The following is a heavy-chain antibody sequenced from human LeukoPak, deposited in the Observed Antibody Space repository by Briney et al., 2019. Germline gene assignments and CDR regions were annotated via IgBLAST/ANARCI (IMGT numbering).Heavy chain of an antibody. Sequence: GGSLRLSCAASGFTFSSYGMHWVRQAPAKGLEWVAVIPYDGSNKYYADSVKGRFTISRDNSKNTLYLQMNSLRAEDTAVYYCATAIAAAASSSWFDPWGQGTLVTVSS. CDR1: GFTFSSYG. D-gene: IGHD6-13*01. CDR3: ATAIAAAASSSWFDP. CDR2: IPYDGSNK. V-gene: IGHV3-30*03. J-gene: IGHJ5*02.